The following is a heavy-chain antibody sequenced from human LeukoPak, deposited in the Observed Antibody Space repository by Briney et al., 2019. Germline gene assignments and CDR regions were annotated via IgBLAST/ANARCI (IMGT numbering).Heavy chain of an antibody. Sequence: SETLSLTCAVSGGSISSGGYSWSWIRQPPGKGLEWIGYIYHSGSTYYNPSLKSRVTISVDRSKNQFSLKLSSVTAADTAVYYCARSGGMATSRDFDYWGQGTLVTVSS. D-gene: IGHD5-24*01. CDR2: IYHSGST. CDR1: GGSISSGGYS. J-gene: IGHJ4*02. V-gene: IGHV4-30-2*01. CDR3: ARSGGMATSRDFDY.